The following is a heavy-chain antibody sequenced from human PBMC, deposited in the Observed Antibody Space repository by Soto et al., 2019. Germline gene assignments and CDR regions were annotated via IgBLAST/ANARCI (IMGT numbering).Heavy chain of an antibody. Sequence: SETLSLTCTVSGGSISSSSYYWGWIRQPPGKGLEWIGSIYYSGSTYSNPSLKSRVTTSVDTSQNQFSLNLTSVTAADTAVYYCARQGLRYFDWSLVYWSQGTLVTVSS. D-gene: IGHD3-9*01. J-gene: IGHJ4*02. CDR1: GGSISSSSYY. CDR3: ARQGLRYFDWSLVY. CDR2: IYYSGST. V-gene: IGHV4-39*01.